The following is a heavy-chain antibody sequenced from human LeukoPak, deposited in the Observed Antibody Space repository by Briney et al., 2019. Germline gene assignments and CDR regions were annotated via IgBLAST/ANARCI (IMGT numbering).Heavy chain of an antibody. CDR1: GFTFTTYN. D-gene: IGHD6-19*01. Sequence: GGSLRLSCAASGFTFTTYNMNWVRQAPGKGLEWVSYISSGSSSIYYADSVKGRFTISRDNAQNSLYLQMNSLRAEDTALYYCAGKVAGYYAMDVWGQGTTVTVSS. CDR2: ISSGSSSI. J-gene: IGHJ6*02. CDR3: AGKVAGYYAMDV. V-gene: IGHV3-48*04.